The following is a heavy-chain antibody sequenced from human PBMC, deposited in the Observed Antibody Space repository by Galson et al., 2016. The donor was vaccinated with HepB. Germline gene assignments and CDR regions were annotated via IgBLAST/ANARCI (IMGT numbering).Heavy chain of an antibody. CDR1: GFRGYA. J-gene: IGHJ6*02. D-gene: IGHD3-10*01. Sequence: SLRLSCAASGFRGYAMHWVRQAPGKGLEWVAVISHDGSQQRYSDSVRGRFTVSRDNSNNTLYLQLNSLRAEDTAVYYCARGGKGELFGMDVWGQGTTVTVSS. CDR3: ARGGKGELFGMDV. CDR2: ISHDGSQQ. V-gene: IGHV3-30*03.